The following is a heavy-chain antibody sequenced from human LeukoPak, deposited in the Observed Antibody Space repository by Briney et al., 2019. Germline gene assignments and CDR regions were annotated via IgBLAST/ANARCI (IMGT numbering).Heavy chain of an antibody. Sequence: GGSLRLSCAASGFTFSSYAMTWVRQAPGKGLEWVSSISAGAGTYYADSVTGRFTVSRDDSKNILYLQMNSLRAEDAAVYYCAKEPKYSSSYYSDYWGQGTLVTVSS. CDR2: ISAGAGT. CDR3: AKEPKYSSSYYSDY. J-gene: IGHJ4*02. V-gene: IGHV3-23*01. CDR1: GFTFSSYA. D-gene: IGHD6-13*01.